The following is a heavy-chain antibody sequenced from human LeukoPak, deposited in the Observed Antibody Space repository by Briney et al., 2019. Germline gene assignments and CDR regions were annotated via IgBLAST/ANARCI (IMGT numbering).Heavy chain of an antibody. CDR1: GFTFSSYA. CDR2: ISYDGSNK. CDR3: ARDRYGGFGYFDY. Sequence: QPGGSLRLSCAASGFTFSSYAMHWVRQAPGKGLEWVAVISYDGSNKYYADSVKGRFTISRDNAKNSLYLQMNSLRAEDTAVYYCARDRYGGFGYFDYWGQGTLVTVSS. V-gene: IGHV3-30*04. J-gene: IGHJ4*02. D-gene: IGHD1-26*01.